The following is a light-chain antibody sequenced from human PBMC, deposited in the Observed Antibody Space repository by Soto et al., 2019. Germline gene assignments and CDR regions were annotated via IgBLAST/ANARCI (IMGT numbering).Light chain of an antibody. CDR3: QQYGSSPQT. V-gene: IGKV3-20*01. Sequence: EIVLTQSPGTLPLSPGERTTLSCRASQSVSSSYLAWYQQKPGQAPRLLIYGASSWATGIPDRFSGSGSGTDFTLTISRLETEDFAVYDCQQYGSSPQTFGQGTRLEIK. CDR2: GAS. CDR1: QSVSSSY. J-gene: IGKJ5*01.